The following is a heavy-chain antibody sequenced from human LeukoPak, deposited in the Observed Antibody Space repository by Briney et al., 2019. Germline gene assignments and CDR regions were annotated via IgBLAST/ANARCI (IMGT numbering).Heavy chain of an antibody. Sequence: SETLSLTCAVSGGSISSNNGWSWVRQPPGKGLEWIGEIYHSGSTNYNPSLKSRVTISVDTSKNQFSLKLSSVTAADTAVYYCARRYYDYVWGSYRSDYLFDYWGQGTLVTVSS. D-gene: IGHD3-16*02. CDR2: IYHSGST. CDR1: GGSISSNNG. V-gene: IGHV4-4*02. CDR3: ARRYYDYVWGSYRSDYLFDY. J-gene: IGHJ4*02.